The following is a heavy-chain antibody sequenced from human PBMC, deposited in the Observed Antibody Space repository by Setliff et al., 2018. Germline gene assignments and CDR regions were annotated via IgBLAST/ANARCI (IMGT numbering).Heavy chain of an antibody. Sequence: GGSLRLSCAASGFTFSDYYMSWIRQAPGKGLEWVSYITNSGGAIYYADSVKGRFTISRDNAKNSLFLQMNSLRAEDTALYYCAKFVGYTYGYDYWGRGTLVTVSS. V-gene: IGHV3-11*04. D-gene: IGHD5-18*01. CDR2: ITNSGGAI. J-gene: IGHJ4*02. CDR1: GFTFSDYY. CDR3: AKFVGYTYGYDY.